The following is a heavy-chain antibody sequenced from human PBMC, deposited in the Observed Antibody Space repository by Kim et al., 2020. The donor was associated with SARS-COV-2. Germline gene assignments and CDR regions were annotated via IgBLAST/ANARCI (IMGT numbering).Heavy chain of an antibody. CDR3: AGGGGIAVAASPFSFDY. D-gene: IGHD6-19*01. J-gene: IGHJ4*02. CDR1: GFTFSSYG. CDR2: ISYDGSNK. V-gene: IGHV3-30*03. Sequence: GRSLRLSCAASGFTFSSYGMHWVRQAPGKGLEWVALISYDGSNKYYADSVKGRFTISRDNSKNTLYLQMNSLRAEDTAVYYCAGGGGIAVAASPFSFDYWGQGTLVTVSS.